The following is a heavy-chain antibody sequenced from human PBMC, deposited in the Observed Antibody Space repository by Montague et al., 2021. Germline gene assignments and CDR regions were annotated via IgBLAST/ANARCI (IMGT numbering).Heavy chain of an antibody. CDR2: MFYGGAT. CDR1: SGSIFHAH. D-gene: IGHD3-10*01. Sequence: SETLSLTCTVSSGSIFHAHWSWVRQPPGKGLEWLGSMFYGGATSNNPSHKSRVTMSIDTSTNRFSLKLSFVTATDTAVYYCAKQDYFVSGTSYKGFDPWGQGILVTVSS. V-gene: IGHV4-59*08. J-gene: IGHJ5*02. CDR3: AKQDYFVSGTSYKGFDP.